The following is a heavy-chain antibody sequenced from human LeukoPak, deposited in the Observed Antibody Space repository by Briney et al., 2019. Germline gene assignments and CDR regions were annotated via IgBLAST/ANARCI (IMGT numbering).Heavy chain of an antibody. Sequence: GGSLRLSCAASGFTFSNAWMSWVRQAPGKGLEWVGRIKSKTDGGTTDYAAPVKGRFTISRDDSKNTLYLQMNSLKTEDTAVYYCTTDPYYDSSGTRGYWGQGTLVTVSS. CDR1: GFTFSNAW. CDR3: TTDPYYDSSGTRGY. CDR2: IKSKTDGGTT. D-gene: IGHD3-22*01. V-gene: IGHV3-15*01. J-gene: IGHJ4*02.